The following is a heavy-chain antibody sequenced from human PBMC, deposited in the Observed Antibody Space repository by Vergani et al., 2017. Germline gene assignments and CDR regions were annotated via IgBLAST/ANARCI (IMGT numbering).Heavy chain of an antibody. CDR2: INPNSGGT. J-gene: IGHJ6*02. CDR1: GYTFTGYY. Sequence: QVQLVQSGAEVKKPGASVKVSCKASGYTFTGYYMHWVRQAPGQGLEWMGWINPNSGGTNYAQKLQGRVTMTRDTSISTAYMELSRLRSDDTAVYYCTSPSPVGSGSYYKKEVYYYYGMDVWGQGTTVTVSS. D-gene: IGHD3-10*01. V-gene: IGHV1-2*02. CDR3: TSPSPVGSGSYYKKEVYYYYGMDV.